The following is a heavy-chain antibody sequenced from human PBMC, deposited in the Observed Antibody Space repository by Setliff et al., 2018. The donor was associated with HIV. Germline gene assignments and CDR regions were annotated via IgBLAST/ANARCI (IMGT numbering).Heavy chain of an antibody. CDR1: GGSISGHY. J-gene: IGHJ5*02. Sequence: SETLSLTSTVSGGSISGHYWSWIRQPPGRGLEWIGYIYSSGSTNFNPPLQSRVTISVDTSKNQFSLKLSSVTAADTAVYYCARHSGVASPNWFDPWGQGTLVTVSS. CDR3: ARHSGVASPNWFDP. D-gene: IGHD3-10*01. V-gene: IGHV4-4*09. CDR2: IYSSGST.